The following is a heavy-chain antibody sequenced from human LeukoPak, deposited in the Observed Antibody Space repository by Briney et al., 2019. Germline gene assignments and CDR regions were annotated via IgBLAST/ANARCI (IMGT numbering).Heavy chain of an antibody. CDR1: GFGFNDAA. CDR2: ISSSGANT. CDR3: AKDMELAS. Sequence: GGSLRLSFAASGFGFNDAAMTWVRQAPGKGLEWVSLISSSGANTYYADSVKGRFTISRDNSKNTLYLQMNNLRGEDTAEYYCAKDMELASWGQGTLVTVSS. V-gene: IGHV3-23*01. J-gene: IGHJ5*02. D-gene: IGHD1-26*01.